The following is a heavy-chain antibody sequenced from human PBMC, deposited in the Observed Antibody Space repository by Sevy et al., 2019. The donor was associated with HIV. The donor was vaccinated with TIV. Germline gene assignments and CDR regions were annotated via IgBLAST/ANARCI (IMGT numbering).Heavy chain of an antibody. Sequence: ASVKVSCKASGYTFTSYAMNWVRQAPGQGLEWMGWINTTTGNPTYAQGFTGRFVFSLDTSVSTAYLQISSLKAEDTAVYYCARAPLYEQLVRHYFDYWGHGTLVTVSS. J-gene: IGHJ4*01. V-gene: IGHV7-4-1*02. D-gene: IGHD6-6*01. CDR3: ARAPLYEQLVRHYFDY. CDR1: GYTFTSYA. CDR2: INTTTGNP.